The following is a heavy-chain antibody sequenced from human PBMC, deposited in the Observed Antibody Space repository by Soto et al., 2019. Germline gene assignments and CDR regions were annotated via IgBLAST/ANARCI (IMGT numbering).Heavy chain of an antibody. CDR2: ISYDGSNK. CDR1: GFTFSTYG. J-gene: IGHJ4*02. Sequence: QVQLVESGGGVVQPGRSLRLSCAASGFTFSTYGMHWVRQAPGKGLEWMAVISYDGSNKYYADSVKGRFTISRDNSKNTLYLQMNSLRVEDTAVYYCGGGGTYGSGSSRLLEHWGQGTLVTVSS. D-gene: IGHD3-10*01. V-gene: IGHV3-30*03. CDR3: GGGGTYGSGSSRLLEH.